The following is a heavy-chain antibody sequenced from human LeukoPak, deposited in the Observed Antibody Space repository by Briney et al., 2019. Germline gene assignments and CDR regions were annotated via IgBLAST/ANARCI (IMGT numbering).Heavy chain of an antibody. D-gene: IGHD2-2*01. CDR3: ARVGGPYCSSTSCYGRNWFDP. V-gene: IGHV1-69*13. J-gene: IGHJ5*02. CDR1: GYTFTSYG. Sequence: ASVKVSCKASGYTFTSYGISWVRQAPGQGLEWMGGIIPIFGTANYAQKFQGRVTITADESTSTAYMELSSLRSEDTAVYYCARVGGPYCSSTSCYGRNWFDPWGQGTLVTVSS. CDR2: IIPIFGTA.